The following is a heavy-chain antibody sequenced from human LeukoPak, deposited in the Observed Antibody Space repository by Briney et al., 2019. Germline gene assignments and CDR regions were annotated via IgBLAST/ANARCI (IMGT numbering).Heavy chain of an antibody. D-gene: IGHD2-2*01. CDR2: IIPILGIA. J-gene: IGHJ6*03. Sequence: GASVKVSCKASGGTFSSYTISWVRQAPGQGLEWMGRIIPILGIANYAQKFQGRVTITADKSTSTAYMELSSLRSEETAVYYCASNRVYCSSTSCMGGGYYYYYMDVWGKGTTVTVSS. V-gene: IGHV1-69*02. CDR3: ASNRVYCSSTSCMGGGYYYYYMDV. CDR1: GGTFSSYT.